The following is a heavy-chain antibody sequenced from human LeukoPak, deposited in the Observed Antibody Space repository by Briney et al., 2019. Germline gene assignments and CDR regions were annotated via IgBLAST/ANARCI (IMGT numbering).Heavy chain of an antibody. Sequence: GGSLRLSCAASGFTFSSYGMHWVRQAPGKGLEWVAVIWYDRSKKYYADSVKGRFTISRDNSKNTVDLQMDSLRAEDTAVYYCAKGQYTGTSFFDYWGQGTLVTVSS. CDR2: IWYDRSKK. CDR3: AKGQYTGTSFFDY. J-gene: IGHJ4*02. D-gene: IGHD1-26*01. V-gene: IGHV3-33*06. CDR1: GFTFSSYG.